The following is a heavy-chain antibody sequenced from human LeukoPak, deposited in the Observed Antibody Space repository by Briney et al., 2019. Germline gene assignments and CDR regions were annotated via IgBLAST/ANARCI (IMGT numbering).Heavy chain of an antibody. CDR1: GGSFSGCY. J-gene: IGHJ4*02. D-gene: IGHD2-2*01. V-gene: IGHV4-34*01. CDR2: INHSGST. Sequence: SETLSLTCAVYGGSFSGCYWSWIRQPPGKGLEWIGEINHSGSTNYNPSLKGRVTISVDTSKNQFSLKLSSVTAADTAVYYCARGGVVPAATDFDYWGQGTLVTVSS. CDR3: ARGGVVPAATDFDY.